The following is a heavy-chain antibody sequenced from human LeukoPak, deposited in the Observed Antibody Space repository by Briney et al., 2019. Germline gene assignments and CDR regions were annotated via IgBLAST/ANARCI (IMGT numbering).Heavy chain of an antibody. J-gene: IGHJ3*02. D-gene: IGHD6-13*01. V-gene: IGHV5-51*01. Sequence: GESLKISCKGSGYSFSSYWIGWVRQMPGKGLEWMGIIYPGDSDTRYSPSFQGQVTISADKSISTAYLQWSSLEASDTATYYCAKKPGYTSSLETFDIWGQGTMVTVSS. CDR1: GYSFSSYW. CDR2: IYPGDSDT. CDR3: AKKPGYTSSLETFDI.